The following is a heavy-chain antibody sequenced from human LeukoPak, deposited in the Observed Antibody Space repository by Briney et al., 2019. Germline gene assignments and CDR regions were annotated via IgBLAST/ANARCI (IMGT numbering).Heavy chain of an antibody. V-gene: IGHV4-31*03. CDR2: IYYSGST. Sequence: PSETLSLTCTVSGGSISSGGYYWSWIRQHPGKGLEWIGYIYYSGSTYYNPSLESRLTMSVDTSKNQFSLKLSSVTAADTAVYYCAREIDLNLDYWGQGTLVTVSS. J-gene: IGHJ4*02. CDR3: AREIDLNLDY. CDR1: GGSISSGGYY.